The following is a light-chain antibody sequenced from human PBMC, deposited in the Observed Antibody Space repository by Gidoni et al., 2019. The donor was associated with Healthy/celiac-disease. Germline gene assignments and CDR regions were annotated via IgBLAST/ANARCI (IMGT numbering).Light chain of an antibody. CDR3: QQYNSYSFT. CDR2: DAS. Sequence: LHMTQSPSTLSASVGDRVTITCRASQSISSWLAWYQQKPGKAPKLLIYDASSLESGVPSRFSGSGSGTEFTLTISSLQPDDFATYYCQQYNSYSFTFGPGTKVDIK. V-gene: IGKV1-5*01. J-gene: IGKJ3*01. CDR1: QSISSW.